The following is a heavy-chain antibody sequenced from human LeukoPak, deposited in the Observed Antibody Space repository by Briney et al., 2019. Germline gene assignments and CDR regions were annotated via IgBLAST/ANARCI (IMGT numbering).Heavy chain of an antibody. CDR2: ISAYNGNT. Sequence: ASVKVSCKASGYTFTSYGISWVRQAPGQGLEWMGWISAYNGNTNYAQKLQGRVTMTTDTSTSTAYMELRSLRSDDTAVYYCGRTIKVVVPAANYYYYGMDVWGQVTTVTVSS. D-gene: IGHD2-2*01. CDR1: GYTFTSYG. J-gene: IGHJ6*02. CDR3: GRTIKVVVPAANYYYYGMDV. V-gene: IGHV1-18*01.